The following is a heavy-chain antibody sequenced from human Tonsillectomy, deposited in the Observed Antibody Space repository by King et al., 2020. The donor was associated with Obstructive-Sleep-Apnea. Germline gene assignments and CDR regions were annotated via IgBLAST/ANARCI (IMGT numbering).Heavy chain of an antibody. CDR2: FYAVGST. J-gene: IGHJ6*02. CDR1: GFTFSSKY. CDR3: ARDLVMDV. D-gene: IGHD2-8*02. V-gene: IGHV3-66*01. Sequence: VQLVESGGGLVQPGGSLRLSCAASGFTFSSKYMSWVRQAPGKGLEWVSAFYAVGSTYYADSVKGRFIISRDNSKNTVYLQMKSLRAEDTAVYFCARDLVMDVWGQGTTVTVSS.